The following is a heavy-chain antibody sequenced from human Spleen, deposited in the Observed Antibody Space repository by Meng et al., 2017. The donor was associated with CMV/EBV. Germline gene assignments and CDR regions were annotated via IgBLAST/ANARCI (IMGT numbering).Heavy chain of an antibody. D-gene: IGHD3-16*01. CDR2: IYYSGST. CDR1: GGSVSSGRYY. Sequence: GSLRLSCTVSGGSVSSGRYYWSWIRQPPGKGLEWIGYIYYSGSTNYNPSLKSRVTISVDTSKNQFSLKLSSVTAADTAVYYCANAHVNYYYYDMDVWGQGTTVTVSS. CDR3: ANAHVNYYYYDMDV. J-gene: IGHJ6*02. V-gene: IGHV4-61*01.